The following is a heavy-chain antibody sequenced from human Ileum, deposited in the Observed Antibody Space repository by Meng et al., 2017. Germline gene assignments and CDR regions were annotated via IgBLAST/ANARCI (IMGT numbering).Heavy chain of an antibody. CDR3: ARGGGGGWPNWFDP. CDR2: VYNTGNT. J-gene: IGHJ5*02. V-gene: IGHV4-61*01. Sequence: GRLQESGPGLVRPSETLPLTCSFSGGSVSSANSYWSWIRQTPGKGLEWIGYVYNTGNTNSNPSLRSRLTMSVDTSNSQFSLKLTSVTAADTAVYYCARGGGGGWPNWFDPWGQGTLVTVSS. D-gene: IGHD6-19*01. CDR1: GGSVSSANSY.